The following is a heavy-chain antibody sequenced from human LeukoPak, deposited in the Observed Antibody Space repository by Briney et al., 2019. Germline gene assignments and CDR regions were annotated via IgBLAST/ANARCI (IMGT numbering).Heavy chain of an antibody. D-gene: IGHD3-22*01. CDR2: IYHSGST. CDR3: ARGRTYYYDSSGYSGDAFDI. Sequence: PSGTLSLTCAVSGGSISSSNRWSWVRQPPGKGLEWIGEIYHSGSTNYNPSLKSRVTISVDKSKNQFSLKLSSVTAADTAVYYCARGRTYYYDSSGYSGDAFDIWGQGTMVTVSS. CDR1: GGSISSSNR. J-gene: IGHJ3*02. V-gene: IGHV4-4*02.